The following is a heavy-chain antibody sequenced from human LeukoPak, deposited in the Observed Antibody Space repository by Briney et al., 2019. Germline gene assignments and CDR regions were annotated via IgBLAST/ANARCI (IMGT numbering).Heavy chain of an antibody. CDR1: GFTFDDYA. J-gene: IGHJ4*02. D-gene: IGHD5-18*01. V-gene: IGHV3-9*01. Sequence: GRSLRLSCAASGFTFDDYAMHWVRQAPGKGLEWVSGISWNSGSIGYADSVKGRFTISRDNAKNSLYLQMNSLRAEDTALYYCAKVNSGYSCGAKEYYFDYWGQGTLVTVSS. CDR3: AKVNSGYSCGAKEYYFDY. CDR2: ISWNSGSI.